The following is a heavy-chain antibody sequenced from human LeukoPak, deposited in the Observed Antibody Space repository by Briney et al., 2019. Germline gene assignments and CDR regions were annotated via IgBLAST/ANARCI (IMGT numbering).Heavy chain of an antibody. CDR1: GYTFTSYY. CDR3: ATGASTAMRGLDV. V-gene: IGHV1-24*01. Sequence: ASVKVSCKASGYTFTSYYMHWVRQAPGKGLEWMGGSDLEDVETVYAQKFEDRLTVTEDTSTGTAYMELRSLTSEDTALYYCATGASTAMRGLDVWGQGTTVTVSS. D-gene: IGHD2-2*01. CDR2: SDLEDVET. J-gene: IGHJ6*02.